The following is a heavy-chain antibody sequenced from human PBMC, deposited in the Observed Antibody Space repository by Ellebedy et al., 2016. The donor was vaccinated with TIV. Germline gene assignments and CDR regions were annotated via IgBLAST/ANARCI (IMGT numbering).Heavy chain of an antibody. J-gene: IGHJ6*02. V-gene: IGHV3-48*04. CDR1: GFTFSSYN. CDR3: TRDLYYGDYGLPPYFYYSGMDV. D-gene: IGHD4-17*01. CDR2: ISSLGETI. Sequence: GGSLRLSXAASGFTFSSYNMNWVRQSPGKGLEWISSISSLGETIYYAASVQGRFTISRDDAKNSLYLQMNSLRAEDTAVYYCTRDLYYGDYGLPPYFYYSGMDVWGRGTTVTVSS.